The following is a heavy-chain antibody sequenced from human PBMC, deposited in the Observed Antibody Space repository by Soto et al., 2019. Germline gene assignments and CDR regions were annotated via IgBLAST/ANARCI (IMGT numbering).Heavy chain of an antibody. D-gene: IGHD6-13*01. V-gene: IGHV3-30*18. Sequence: GGSLRLSCAASGFTFSSYGMHWVRQAPGKGLEWVAVISYDGSNKYYADSVKGRFTISRDNSKNTLYLQMNSLRAEDTAVYYCAKEASRYFQHWGQGTLVTVSS. CDR2: ISYDGSNK. J-gene: IGHJ1*01. CDR1: GFTFSSYG. CDR3: AKEASRYFQH.